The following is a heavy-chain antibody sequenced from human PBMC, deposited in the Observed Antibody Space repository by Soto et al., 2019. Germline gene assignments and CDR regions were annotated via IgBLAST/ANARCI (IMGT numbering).Heavy chain of an antibody. CDR2: IYYSGST. J-gene: IGHJ4*02. V-gene: IGHV4-59*01. CDR3: ERIRDPSYAAFDY. Sequence: DTLSLACTHSSSAISRYYWNCVRHPPGNGLEWIGYIYYSGSTNYNPSLKSRVTISVDTSKNQYSLKLSSVTAADTAVYYCERIRDPSYAAFDYWGQGTLVTVSS. D-gene: IGHD1-26*01. CDR1: SSAISRYY.